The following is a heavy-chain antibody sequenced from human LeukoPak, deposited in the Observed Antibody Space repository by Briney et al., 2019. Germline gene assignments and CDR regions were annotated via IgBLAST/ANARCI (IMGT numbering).Heavy chain of an antibody. CDR2: ISTSGST. Sequence: SETLSLTCTVSGGSISGGTYFWSWIRQPAGQGLEWVGRISTSGSTNYNPSLKSRVAISVDTSKNQLSLRLTSVTAADTAVYYCTRGWMAHGHWGQGTLVTVSS. D-gene: IGHD5-12*01. CDR3: TRGWMAHGH. CDR1: GGSISGGTYF. J-gene: IGHJ4*02. V-gene: IGHV4-61*02.